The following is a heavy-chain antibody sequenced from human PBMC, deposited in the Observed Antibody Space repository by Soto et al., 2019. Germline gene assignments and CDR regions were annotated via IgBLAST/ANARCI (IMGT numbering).Heavy chain of an antibody. CDR3: ARVSGSYYYGMDV. CDR2: IYHSGST. V-gene: IGHV4-4*02. D-gene: IGHD1-26*01. CDR1: GGSISSSNW. Sequence: SETLSITCAVSGGSISSSNWWSWVRQAPGKGLEWIGEIYHSGSTNYNPSLKSRVTISVDKSKNQFSLKLSSVTAADTAVYYCARVSGSYYYGMDVWGQGTTV. J-gene: IGHJ6*02.